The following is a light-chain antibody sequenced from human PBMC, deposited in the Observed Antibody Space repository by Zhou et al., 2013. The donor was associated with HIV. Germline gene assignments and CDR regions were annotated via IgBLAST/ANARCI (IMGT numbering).Light chain of an antibody. Sequence: DIQMTQSPSTLSASVGDRVTITCRASQDISNYLAWFQQKPGKAPESLIQAATSLQSGVPSKFSGSGSGTYFTLTISGLQPEDVATYCCQVYNSAPLTFGGGTKVDIK. CDR1: QDISNY. CDR3: QVYNSAPLT. CDR2: AAT. V-gene: IGKV1-16*02. J-gene: IGKJ4*01.